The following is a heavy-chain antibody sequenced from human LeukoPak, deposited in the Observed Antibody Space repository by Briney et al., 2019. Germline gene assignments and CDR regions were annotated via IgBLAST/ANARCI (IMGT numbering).Heavy chain of an antibody. CDR3: AKRVDYSSSSGGYFDY. CDR1: GFTLSPSW. V-gene: IGHV3-23*01. CDR2: ITDTGGGT. J-gene: IGHJ4*02. D-gene: IGHD6-6*01. Sequence: GGSLRLSCAASGFTLSPSWMNWVRQAPGKGLEWVSSITDTGGGTYYADSVKGRITISRDNSKNTLYLQMKSVRAEDTAVYYCAKRVDYSSSSGGYFDYWGQGILVTVSS.